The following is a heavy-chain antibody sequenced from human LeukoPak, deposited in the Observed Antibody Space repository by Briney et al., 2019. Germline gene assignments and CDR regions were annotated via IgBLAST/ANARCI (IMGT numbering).Heavy chain of an antibody. Sequence: PGGSLRLSCAASGFTFSSYWMSWVRQAPGKGLEWVANIKQDGSEKYYVDSVKGRFTISRDNSKNTLYLQMGSLRAEDMAVYYCARARASTVTFLPFDYWGQGTLVTVSS. CDR1: GFTFSSYW. CDR2: IKQDGSEK. V-gene: IGHV3-7*01. D-gene: IGHD4-17*01. CDR3: ARARASTVTFLPFDY. J-gene: IGHJ4*02.